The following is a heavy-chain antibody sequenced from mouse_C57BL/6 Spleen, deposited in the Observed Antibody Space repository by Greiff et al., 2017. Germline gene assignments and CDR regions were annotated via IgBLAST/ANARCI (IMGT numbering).Heavy chain of an antibody. J-gene: IGHJ1*03. CDR1: GYTFTSYW. CDR2: IYPGSGST. D-gene: IGHD2-3*01. CDR3: ARDDGYLHWYFDV. V-gene: IGHV1-55*01. Sequence: QVQLKQPGAELVKPGASVKMSCKASGYTFTSYWITWVKQRPGQGLEWIGDIYPGSGSTNYNEKFKSKATLTVDTSSSTAYMQLSSLTSEDSAVYYCARDDGYLHWYFDVWGTGTTVTVSS.